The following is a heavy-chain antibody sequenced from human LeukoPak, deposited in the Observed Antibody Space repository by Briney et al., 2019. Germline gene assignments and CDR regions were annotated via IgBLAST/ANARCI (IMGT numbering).Heavy chain of an antibody. Sequence: PSETLSLTCTVSGGSISDYYWSWIRQSPGKALEWIGYIYFSGPSNYNPSLKSRVTISADTSNNQFSLKLTSVTAADTAVYYCAKNHGGYCTGSSCYNFYYYMDVWGKGTTVTVSS. CDR1: GGSISDYY. J-gene: IGHJ6*03. CDR3: AKNHGGYCTGSSCYNFYYYMDV. CDR2: IYFSGPS. V-gene: IGHV4-59*01. D-gene: IGHD2-2*02.